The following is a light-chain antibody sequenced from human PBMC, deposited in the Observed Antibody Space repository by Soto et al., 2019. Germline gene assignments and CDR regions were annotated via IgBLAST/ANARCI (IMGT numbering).Light chain of an antibody. CDR2: DAS. CDR1: QSVSSK. J-gene: IGKJ4*01. V-gene: IGKV3-15*01. CDR3: QQRSNWPPLT. Sequence: EIAMTQSPATLSVSPGERATLSCRASQSVSSKLAWYQQKPGQAPRLLIYDASTRATGIPARFSGSGSGTEFTLTISSLQSEDFAVYYCQQRSNWPPLTFGGGTKVDIK.